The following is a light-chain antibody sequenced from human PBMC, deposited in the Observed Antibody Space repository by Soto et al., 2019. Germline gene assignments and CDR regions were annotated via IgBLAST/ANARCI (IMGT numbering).Light chain of an antibody. J-gene: IGLJ2*01. CDR1: NSNIGSNY. CDR2: SSN. CDR3: AAWDDGLNAVV. Sequence: QSVLTQPPSASGTPGQRVSISCSGTNSNIGSNYVNWYQQLPGTAPKLLIYSSNQRPSGVPDRFSGSKSGTSASLAISGLQSEDEADYYCAAWDDGLNAVVFGGGTKLTVL. V-gene: IGLV1-44*01.